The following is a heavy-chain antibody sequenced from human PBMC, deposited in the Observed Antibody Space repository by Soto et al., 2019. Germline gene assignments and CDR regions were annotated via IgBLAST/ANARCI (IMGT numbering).Heavy chain of an antibody. D-gene: IGHD4-17*01. Sequence: SETLSLTCTVSGASIASYYWSWIRQPPGKGLEWIGYIHYSGGTEYNPSLKSRVTISIDTSKNQFSLKLSSVTAADTAVYYCARVGWTTVGYYFDYWGQGALVTVS. V-gene: IGHV4-59*01. CDR1: GASIASYY. CDR2: IHYSGGT. CDR3: ARVGWTTVGYYFDY. J-gene: IGHJ4*02.